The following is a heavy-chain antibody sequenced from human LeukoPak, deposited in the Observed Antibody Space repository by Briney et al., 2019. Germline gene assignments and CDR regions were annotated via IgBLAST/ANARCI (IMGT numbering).Heavy chain of an antibody. CDR2: TYNSGNT. D-gene: IGHD6-19*01. V-gene: IGHV4-31*03. CDR3: ARSSGWRDAFDF. Sequence: KASETLSLTCSVSGGSISISDLYWNWIRQLPGKGLEWIGYTYNSGNTYYNPSFGSRVTISTGTSMNQFFLKSHSVTAADTAVYYCARSSGWRDAFDFWGRGTMVTVSS. J-gene: IGHJ3*01. CDR1: GGSISISDLY.